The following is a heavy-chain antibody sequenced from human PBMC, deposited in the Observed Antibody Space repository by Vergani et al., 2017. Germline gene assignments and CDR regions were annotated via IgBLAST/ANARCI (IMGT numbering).Heavy chain of an antibody. CDR3: AQCAKSVPRLPVY. V-gene: IGHV3-23*01. CDR2: ISATGDENT. Sequence: EVPLLESGGDLVQPGGSLRLSCAASGLPASGFAFNTYAMIWVRQAPGKGLEWVSGISATGDENTDYADSVKGRFTISRDNSESTLFLQMNGLTSEDTAIYYCAQCAKSVPRLPVYWGQGALVAVPS. J-gene: IGHJ4*02. CDR1: GLPASGFAFNTYA. D-gene: IGHD5/OR15-5a*01.